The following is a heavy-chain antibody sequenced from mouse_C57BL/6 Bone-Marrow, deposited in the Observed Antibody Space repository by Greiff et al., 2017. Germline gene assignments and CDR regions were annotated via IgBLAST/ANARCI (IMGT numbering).Heavy chain of an antibody. D-gene: IGHD2-1*01. Sequence: VQLQQSGAELVRPGASVTLSCKASGYTFTDYEMHWVKQTPVHGLEWIGAIDPETGGTAYNQKFTGKAILTADKSSSTAYMELRSLTSEDSAVYYCTRRCNCFAWFAYWGQGTLVTVSA. J-gene: IGHJ3*01. CDR3: TRRCNCFAWFAY. CDR1: GYTFTDYE. V-gene: IGHV1-15*01. CDR2: IDPETGGT.